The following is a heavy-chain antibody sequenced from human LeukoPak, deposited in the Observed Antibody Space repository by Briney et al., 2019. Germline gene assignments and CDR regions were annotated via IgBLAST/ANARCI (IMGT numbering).Heavy chain of an antibody. J-gene: IGHJ4*02. CDR2: IYYSGST. V-gene: IGHV4-39*07. Sequence: SETLSLTCTVSGGSISSSSYYWGWIRQPPGKGLEWIGSIYYSGSTYYNPSLKSRVTISVDTSKNQFSLKLSSVTAADTAVYHCARSSGSYRTFDYWGQGTLVTVSS. D-gene: IGHD1-26*01. CDR1: GGSISSSSYY. CDR3: ARSSGSYRTFDY.